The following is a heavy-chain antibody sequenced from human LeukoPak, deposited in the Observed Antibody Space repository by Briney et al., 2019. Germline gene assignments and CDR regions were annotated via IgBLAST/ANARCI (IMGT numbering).Heavy chain of an antibody. V-gene: IGHV4-34*01. Sequence: GSLRLSCAASGFTFSSYWMSWIRQPPGKGLEWIGEINHSGSTNYNPSLKSRVTISVDTSKNQFSLKLSSVTAADTAVYYCARGRNRIFTGSGYYFDYWGQGTLVTVSS. J-gene: IGHJ4*02. CDR2: INHSGST. CDR3: ARGRNRIFTGSGYYFDY. D-gene: IGHD5-12*01. CDR1: GFTFSSYW.